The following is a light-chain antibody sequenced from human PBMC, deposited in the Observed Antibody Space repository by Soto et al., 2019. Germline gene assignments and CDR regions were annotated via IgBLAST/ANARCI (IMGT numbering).Light chain of an antibody. V-gene: IGKV3-20*01. J-gene: IGKJ1*01. CDR3: QQYGSSVRT. CDR1: QSVNSGS. Sequence: DIALTQSPGTLSLSPGDRAILSCRASQSVNSGSLAWYQQRPGQAPRLLLYGATITATGITDKFSGSGSGTDFTLTISRLEPEDFAVYYCQQYGSSVRTFGQGTKVEIK. CDR2: GAT.